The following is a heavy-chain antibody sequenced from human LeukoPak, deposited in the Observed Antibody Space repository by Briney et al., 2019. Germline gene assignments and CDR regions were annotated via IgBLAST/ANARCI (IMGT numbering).Heavy chain of an antibody. CDR1: GFTVSSNY. Sequence: GGSLRLSRAASGFTVSSNYMGWVRQAPGKGLDWVSVIYSGGSAYYAESVKGRFTISRDSSKNTLHLQMNSLTAEDTAVYYCARGSSLAAVARGFDYWGQGTLVTVSS. D-gene: IGHD6-19*01. CDR2: IYSGGSA. CDR3: ARGSSLAAVARGFDY. J-gene: IGHJ4*02. V-gene: IGHV3-66*02.